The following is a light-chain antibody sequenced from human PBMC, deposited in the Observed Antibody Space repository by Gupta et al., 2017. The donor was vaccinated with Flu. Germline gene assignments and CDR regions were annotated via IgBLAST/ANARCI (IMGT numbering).Light chain of an antibody. Sequence: VTLGQAASISCRSSQSLVYKNGITYLTWFQQRPGQSPRRLIYEVSNRDSGVPDRFSGSGSVTDFTLKISRVEAEDVGVYYCMRDTHPWTFGQGTRLEI. J-gene: IGKJ2*02. V-gene: IGKV2-30*01. CDR1: QSLVYKNGITY. CDR3: MRDTHPWT. CDR2: EVS.